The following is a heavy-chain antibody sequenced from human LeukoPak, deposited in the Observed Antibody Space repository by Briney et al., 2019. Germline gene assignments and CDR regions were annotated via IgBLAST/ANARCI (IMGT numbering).Heavy chain of an antibody. V-gene: IGHV3-21*01. J-gene: IGHJ4*02. D-gene: IGHD6-19*01. Sequence: GGPLRLSCAASGFTFSSYSMNWVRQAPGKGLEWVSSISSSSSYIYYADSVKGRFTISRDNAKNSLYLQMNSLRAEDTAVYYCARANSSGWYDYWGQGTLVTVSS. CDR2: ISSSSSYI. CDR3: ARANSSGWYDY. CDR1: GFTFSSYS.